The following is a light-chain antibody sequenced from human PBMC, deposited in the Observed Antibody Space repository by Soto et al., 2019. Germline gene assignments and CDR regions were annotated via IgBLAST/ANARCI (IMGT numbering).Light chain of an antibody. CDR3: QQRSNWPIT. J-gene: IGKJ5*01. CDR1: QTINNN. Sequence: VMTQAPATLSVSPGDRATLSCRASQTINNNVAWYQLKDGQVPRLLIYGASTRATDVPARFSGSGSGTDFTLTISSLEPADFAVYYCQQRSNWPITFGQGTRLEIK. CDR2: GAS. V-gene: IGKV3-11*01.